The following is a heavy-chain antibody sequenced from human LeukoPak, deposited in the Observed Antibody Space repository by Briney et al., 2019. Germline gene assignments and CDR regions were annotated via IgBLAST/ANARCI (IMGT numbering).Heavy chain of an antibody. CDR2: ISGSGGST. V-gene: IGHV3-23*01. J-gene: IGHJ4*02. D-gene: IGHD6-13*01. Sequence: GGSLRLSCAASGFTFSSYAMSWVRQAPGKGLEWVSAISGSGGSTYYADSVKGRFTISRDNSKNTLYLQMNSLRAEDTAVYYCARDRSGYSSFDYWGQGTLVTVSS. CDR3: ARDRSGYSSFDY. CDR1: GFTFSSYA.